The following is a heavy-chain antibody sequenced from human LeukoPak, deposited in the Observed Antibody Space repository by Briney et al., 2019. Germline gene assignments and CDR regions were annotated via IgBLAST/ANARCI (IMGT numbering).Heavy chain of an antibody. J-gene: IGHJ4*02. D-gene: IGHD3-9*01. V-gene: IGHV4-30-2*01. CDR3: ARADILTGLGSFDY. CDR1: GGSISSGGYS. Sequence: SQTLSLTCAVSGGSISSGGYSWSWIRQPPGKGLEWIGYIYRSGSTYYNPSLKSRVTISVDRSKNQFSLKLSSVTAADTAVYYCARADILTGLGSFDYWGQGTLVTVSS. CDR2: IYRSGST.